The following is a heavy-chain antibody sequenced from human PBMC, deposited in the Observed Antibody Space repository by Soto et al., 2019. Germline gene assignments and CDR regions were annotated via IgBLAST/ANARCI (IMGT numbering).Heavy chain of an antibody. D-gene: IGHD3-22*01. V-gene: IGHV1-69*06. CDR2: IIPMYGTP. J-gene: IGHJ4*02. CDR1: GGTFGSYA. Sequence: SVKVSCKASGGTFGSYAISWVRQAPGQGLEWMGNIIPMYGTPNYAQNFQGRVTMIADKSTSTVYMDLGSLRTDDTAVYYCARGFAYSSARFDQWGQGTVVTVSS. CDR3: ARGFAYSSARFDQ.